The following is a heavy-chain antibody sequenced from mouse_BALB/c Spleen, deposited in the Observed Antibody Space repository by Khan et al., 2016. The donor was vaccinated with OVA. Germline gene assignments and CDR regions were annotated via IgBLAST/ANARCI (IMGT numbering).Heavy chain of an antibody. CDR3: ARSTMFTTEVIY. V-gene: IGHV1S81*02. CDR2: INPSNGRT. Sequence: QVQLQQPGAELVKPGASVQLSCKASGYTFSSYWMLWVKQRPGQGLQWIGEINPSNGRTNYNEKFKNKATLTVDTSSSTAYMQLSSLTSEDSAVYYCARSTMFTTEVIYWGQGTLVTVSA. D-gene: IGHD2-2*01. J-gene: IGHJ3*01. CDR1: GYTFSSYW.